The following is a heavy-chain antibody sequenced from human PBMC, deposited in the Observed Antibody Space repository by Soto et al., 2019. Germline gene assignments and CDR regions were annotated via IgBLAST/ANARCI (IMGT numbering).Heavy chain of an antibody. CDR1: GGSVSSGSYY. CDR3: ARDLGSGWYEFDY. D-gene: IGHD6-19*01. V-gene: IGHV4-61*01. CDR2: IYYSGST. Sequence: EPLSLTCTVSGGSVSSGSYYWSWIRQPPGKGLEWIGYIYYSGSTNYNPSLKSRVTISVDTSKNQFSLKLSSVTAADTAVYYCARDLGSGWYEFDYWGQGTLVTVSS. J-gene: IGHJ4*02.